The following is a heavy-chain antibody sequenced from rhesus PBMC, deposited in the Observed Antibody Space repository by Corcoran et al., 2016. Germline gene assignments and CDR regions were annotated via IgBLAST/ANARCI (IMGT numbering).Heavy chain of an antibody. CDR3: AKDAGYYNSWTGSLSYDY. CDR2: RYGGSGST. CDR1: GGSIRSSW. Sequence: QVQLQESGPGVVKPSETLSLTCAVSGGSIRSSWWGWIRQPPGKGSEWSGQRYGGSGSTSYNPSLKSRVTSSSVTSKNQFSLKLSSVTAADTAVYYCAKDAGYYNSWTGSLSYDYWGQGVLVTVSS. V-gene: IGHV4-147*01. J-gene: IGHJ4*01. D-gene: IGHD3-3*01.